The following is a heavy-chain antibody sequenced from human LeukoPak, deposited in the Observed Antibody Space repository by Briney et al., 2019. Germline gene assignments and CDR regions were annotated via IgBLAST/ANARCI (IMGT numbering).Heavy chain of an antibody. Sequence: ASVKVSCKASGYTFTSYYMHWVRQAPGQGLEWMGWINPNSGGTNYAQKFQGRVTMTRDTSISTAYMELSRLRSDDTAVYYCARGRYSSSWWSYYFDYWGQGTLVTVSS. V-gene: IGHV1-2*02. CDR2: INPNSGGT. D-gene: IGHD6-13*01. J-gene: IGHJ4*02. CDR3: ARGRYSSSWWSYYFDY. CDR1: GYTFTSYY.